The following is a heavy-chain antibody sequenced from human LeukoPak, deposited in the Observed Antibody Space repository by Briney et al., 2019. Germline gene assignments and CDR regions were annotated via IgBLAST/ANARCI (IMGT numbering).Heavy chain of an antibody. V-gene: IGHV1-2*02. CDR1: GYTFTSYN. Sequence: ASVKVSCKASGYTFTSYNMHWVRQAPGQGLEWMGIINPSGGSTNYAQKFQGRVTMTRDTSVNTAYMELSRLRSDDTAVYYCARALFYSTGSKSNRVDYWGQGTLVTVSS. CDR2: INPSGGST. CDR3: ARALFYSTGSKSNRVDY. D-gene: IGHD1-1*01. J-gene: IGHJ4*02.